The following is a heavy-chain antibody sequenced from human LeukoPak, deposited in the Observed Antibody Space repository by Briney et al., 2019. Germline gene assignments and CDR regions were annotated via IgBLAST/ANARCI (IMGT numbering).Heavy chain of an antibody. CDR2: LWDDGNNR. CDR1: GFTFSSYG. CDR3: ARESAAGTCDY. Sequence: PGGSLRLSCAASGFTFSSYGMQWVRQAPGKGLEWVAVLWDDGNNRYYADSVKGRFSISRDNFKNTLYLQMNSPRAEDTAVYYCARESAAGTCDYWGQGTLVTVSS. J-gene: IGHJ4*02. D-gene: IGHD6-13*01. V-gene: IGHV3-33*01.